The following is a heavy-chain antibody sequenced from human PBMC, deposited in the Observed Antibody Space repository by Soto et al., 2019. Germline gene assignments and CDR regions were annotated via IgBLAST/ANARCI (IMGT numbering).Heavy chain of an antibody. CDR3: AKNTCYGGTCDTTFRI. D-gene: IGHD2-15*01. J-gene: IGHJ3*02. CDR2: IYHTGGP. Sequence: QVQLQESGPGLVKPSGTLSVTCAVSGVSISTDNWWSWVRQPPGKGLEWMGEIYHTGGPFYNPSLKRRVTVSLAQSNNLVSLRLTSVTAADTAVYYCAKNTCYGGTCDTTFRIWGQGTTVTVSP. CDR1: GVSISTDNW. V-gene: IGHV4-4*02.